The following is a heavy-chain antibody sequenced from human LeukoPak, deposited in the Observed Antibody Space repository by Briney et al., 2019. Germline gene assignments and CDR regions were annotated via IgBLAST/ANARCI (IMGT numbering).Heavy chain of an antibody. Sequence: GASVKVSRKSAGCTFTCYFMHWVRQAPAQGRDWMGWINLNSCGRYYAQKFQGRGTIPSDRSISTASLELSRLRSDDAAGSVCQRDLTIVGCVSDRLIRGHWGQGTLVTVSS. CDR3: QRDLTIVGCVSDRLIRGH. J-gene: IGHJ4*02. CDR2: INLNSCGR. D-gene: IGHD3-3*01. V-gene: IGHV1-2*02. CDR1: GCTFTCYF.